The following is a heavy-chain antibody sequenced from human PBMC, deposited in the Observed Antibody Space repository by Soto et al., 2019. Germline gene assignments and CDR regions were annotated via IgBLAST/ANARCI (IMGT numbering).Heavy chain of an antibody. CDR2: IKSKTDGGTT. CDR1: GFTFSSYG. Sequence: VQLVESGGGVVQPGRSLRLSCAASGFTFSSYGMHWVRQAPGKGLEWVGRIKSKTDGGTTDYGAPVKGRFTISRDDSKNTLYLQMNSLETEDTAVYYCTTVPGAFPDYWGQGTLVTVSS. J-gene: IGHJ4*02. CDR3: TTVPGAFPDY. D-gene: IGHD7-27*01. V-gene: IGHV3-15*01.